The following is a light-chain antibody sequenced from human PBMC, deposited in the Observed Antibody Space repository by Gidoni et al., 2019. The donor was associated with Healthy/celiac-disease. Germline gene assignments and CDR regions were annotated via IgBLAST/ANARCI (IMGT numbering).Light chain of an antibody. CDR3: QQYNSYLGT. V-gene: IGKV1-5*03. Sequence: DIHMTHSPSTLSASVGDIVTITCLASQSISSWVAWYQQKPGKAPKLLIYKAYSLESGVPSRFSGSGSGTEFTLTISSLQPDDFATYYCQQYNSYLGTFGQGTKVEIK. CDR2: KAY. CDR1: QSISSW. J-gene: IGKJ1*01.